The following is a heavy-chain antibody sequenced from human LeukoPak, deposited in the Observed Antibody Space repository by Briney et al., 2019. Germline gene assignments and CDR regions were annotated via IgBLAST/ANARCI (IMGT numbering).Heavy chain of an antibody. CDR1: GGSIRTYY. CDR2: IYYSEST. J-gene: IGHJ4*02. V-gene: IGHV4-59*08. CDR3: ARRRNNFDY. Sequence: KASETLSLTCTVSGGSIRTYYWSWIRQPPGKGLEWVGYIYYSESTNYNPSLKSRVTISVDTSKNQFSLKLNSVTAADTAVYYCARRRNNFDYWGQGTLVIVSS.